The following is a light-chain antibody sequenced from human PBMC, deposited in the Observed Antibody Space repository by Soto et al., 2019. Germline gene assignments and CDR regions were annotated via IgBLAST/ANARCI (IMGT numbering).Light chain of an antibody. J-gene: IGKJ1*01. Sequence: EIVLTQYPVTLSLSPGERATLSYRASQSVSSSSLAWYRHKPGQALSLRLYGASNRATGISGRFSGSGSGSDFTLTISGLEPEDFAVYYCQQYGSSRTFGQGTKVEIK. CDR3: QQYGSSRT. V-gene: IGKV3-20*01. CDR1: QSVSSSS. CDR2: GAS.